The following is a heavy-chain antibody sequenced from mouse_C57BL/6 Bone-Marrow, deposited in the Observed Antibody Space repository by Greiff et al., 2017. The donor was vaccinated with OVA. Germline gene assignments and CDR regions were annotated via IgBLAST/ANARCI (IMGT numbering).Heavy chain of an antibody. CDR1: GFSLTSYG. J-gene: IGHJ2*01. V-gene: IGHV2-2*01. D-gene: IGHD2-5*01. CDR2: IWSGGST. Sequence: VQLQQSGPGLVQPSQSLSITCTVSGFSLTSYGVHWVRQSPGKGLEWLGVIWSGGSTDYNAAFISRLSISKDNSKSQVFFKMNRLQADYPAIYYCARNSHYSKRGGFDYWGQGTTLTVSS. CDR3: ARNSHYSKRGGFDY.